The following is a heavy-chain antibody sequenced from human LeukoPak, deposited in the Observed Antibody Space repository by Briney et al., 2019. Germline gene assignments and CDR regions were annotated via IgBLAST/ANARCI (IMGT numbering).Heavy chain of an antibody. D-gene: IGHD6-13*01. Sequence: GGSLRLSCAASGFSFSDYWMHWVRQAPGEGLVWLSRINSGGSSTSYADSVNGRFTISRDNAKTTLYLQMNSLRAVDTAVYYCARVAIAAAQGRGSFNWFDPWGQGTLVTVSS. CDR3: ARVAIAAAQGRGSFNWFDP. CDR2: INSGGSST. V-gene: IGHV3-74*01. J-gene: IGHJ5*02. CDR1: GFSFSDYW.